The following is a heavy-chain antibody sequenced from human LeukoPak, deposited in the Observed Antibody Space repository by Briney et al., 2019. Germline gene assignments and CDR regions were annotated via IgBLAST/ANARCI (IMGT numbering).Heavy chain of an antibody. CDR3: ARDSRVAVAGTRNFDY. Sequence: GGSLRLSCAASGFTFSNYWMYWVRQAPGKGLVWVSRINSDGSITQYADSVKGRFTVSRDNAKNTLFLQMNSLRVEDTAVYYCARDSRVAVAGTRNFDYWGQGTLVTVSS. D-gene: IGHD6-19*01. CDR2: INSDGSIT. J-gene: IGHJ4*02. V-gene: IGHV3-74*03. CDR1: GFTFSNYW.